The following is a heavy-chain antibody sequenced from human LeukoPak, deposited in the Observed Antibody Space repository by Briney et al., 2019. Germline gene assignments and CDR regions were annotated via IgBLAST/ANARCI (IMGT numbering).Heavy chain of an antibody. Sequence: SSETLSLTCTVSGGSISSGSYYWSWIRQPAGKGLEWIGRIYTGGSTNYNPSLKSRVTISVDTSKNQFSLKLSSVTAADTAVYYCAGDAEYSSSSGNWFDPWGQGTLVTVSS. CDR2: IYTGGST. D-gene: IGHD6-6*01. CDR1: GGSISSGSYY. CDR3: AGDAEYSSSSGNWFDP. J-gene: IGHJ5*02. V-gene: IGHV4-61*02.